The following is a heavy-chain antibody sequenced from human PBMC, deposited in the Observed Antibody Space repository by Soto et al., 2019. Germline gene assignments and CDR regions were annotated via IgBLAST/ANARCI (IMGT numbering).Heavy chain of an antibody. CDR3: ARSYCSSTSCYLYFQH. Sequence: QVQLVQSGAEVKKPGASVKVSCKASGYTFTSYDINWVRQAIGQGLEWMGWMNPNSGNTGYAQKFQGRVTMTRNTSISTAYMELSSLRSEDTAVYYCARSYCSSTSCYLYFQHWGQGTLVTVSS. V-gene: IGHV1-8*01. D-gene: IGHD2-2*01. CDR2: MNPNSGNT. CDR1: GYTFTSYD. J-gene: IGHJ1*01.